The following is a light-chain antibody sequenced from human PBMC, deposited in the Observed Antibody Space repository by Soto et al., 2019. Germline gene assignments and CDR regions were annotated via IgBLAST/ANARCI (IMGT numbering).Light chain of an antibody. V-gene: IGLV2-14*01. Sequence: QSALTQPASVSGSPGQSITISCTGTTSDVDGYNFVSWYQQHPGKAPKLMIYEDSHRPSGVSNRFSGSKSSNTASLTISGLQAEDEADYYCNSYTSSSTPWLFGGGTKLTVL. CDR1: TSDVDGYNF. CDR3: NSYTSSSTPWL. J-gene: IGLJ3*02. CDR2: EDS.